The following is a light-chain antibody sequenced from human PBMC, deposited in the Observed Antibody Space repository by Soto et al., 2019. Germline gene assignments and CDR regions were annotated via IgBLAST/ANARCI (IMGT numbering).Light chain of an antibody. Sequence: QSALAQPASVSGSPGQSVTISCTGTLNDVGGYNYVSWYQQHPGKAPKVIIYEVYKRPSGVPDRFSGSKSGKTASLTVSGLQADDEADYYCSSYVGNNNLVFGGGTK. J-gene: IGLJ3*02. V-gene: IGLV2-8*01. CDR3: SSYVGNNNLV. CDR1: LNDVGGYNY. CDR2: EVY.